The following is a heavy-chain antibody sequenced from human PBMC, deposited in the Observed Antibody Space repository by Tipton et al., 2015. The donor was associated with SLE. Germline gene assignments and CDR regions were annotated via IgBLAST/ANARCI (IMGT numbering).Heavy chain of an antibody. CDR1: GFTFSSYG. Sequence: SLRLSCAASGFTFSSYGMHWVRQAPGKGLEWVAFIRYDGSNKYYADSVKGRFTIPRDNSKNTLYLQMNSLRAEDTAVYYCANGGPVTAPYPEYFQPWGQGTLVTVSS. J-gene: IGHJ1*01. V-gene: IGHV3-30*02. D-gene: IGHD2-21*02. CDR2: IRYDGSNK. CDR3: ANGGPVTAPYPEYFQP.